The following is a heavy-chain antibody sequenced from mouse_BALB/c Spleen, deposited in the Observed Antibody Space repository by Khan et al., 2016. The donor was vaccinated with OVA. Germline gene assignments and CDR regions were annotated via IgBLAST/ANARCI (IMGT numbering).Heavy chain of an antibody. CDR1: GYNFTSYW. CDR2: IYPGISDT. CDR3: TRSYDSYYLDY. J-gene: IGHJ2*01. V-gene: IGHV1-5*01. D-gene: IGHD2-4*01. Sequence: VQLQQSGTVLARPGASVKMSCKASGYNFTSYWMHWVKQRPGQGLEWIGAIYPGISDTRYNQKFKVKAKLTAVTSASTAYMELSSLTNEDSAVYFCTRSYDSYYLDYWGQGTTLRVSS.